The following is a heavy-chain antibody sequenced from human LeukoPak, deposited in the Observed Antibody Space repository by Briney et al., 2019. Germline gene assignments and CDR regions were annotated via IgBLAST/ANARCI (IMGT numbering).Heavy chain of an antibody. CDR3: ATQRSGWHYFDY. CDR2: ISSSGSST. Sequence: PGGSLRLSCAASGFTFSNYAMSWVRQAPGKGLEWVSSISSSGSSTYYADSVKGRFTISRDNSKNTLFLQMNSLRAEDTAVYCCATQRSGWHYFDYWGQGTLVTVSS. CDR1: GFTFSNYA. V-gene: IGHV3-23*01. J-gene: IGHJ4*02. D-gene: IGHD6-19*01.